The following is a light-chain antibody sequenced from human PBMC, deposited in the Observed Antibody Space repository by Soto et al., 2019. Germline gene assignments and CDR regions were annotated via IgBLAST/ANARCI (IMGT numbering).Light chain of an antibody. V-gene: IGKV1-27*01. CDR1: EGFSNY. CDR2: AAS. CDR3: QKYNNSGPLT. Sequence: DIQMTQSPSSLSASIGDRVTITCRATEGFSNYLAWFQQKPGKVPKLLIYAASTLQSGVPSRFSGSGSGTDFTLSISSLQPDDVATYYCQKYNNSGPLTFGGGTKVEIK. J-gene: IGKJ4*01.